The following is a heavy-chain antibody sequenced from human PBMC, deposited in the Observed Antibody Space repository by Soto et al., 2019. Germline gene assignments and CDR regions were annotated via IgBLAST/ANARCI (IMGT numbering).Heavy chain of an antibody. J-gene: IGHJ4*02. CDR2: ISGSGGST. V-gene: IGHV3-23*01. Sequence: GGSLRLSCAASGFTFSSYAMSWVRQAPGKGLEWVSAISGSGGSTYYADSVKGRFTISRDNSKNTLYLQMNSLRAEDTAVYYCAKDLLSVGGSPAYFDYWCQGTLVTVSS. CDR1: GFTFSSYA. CDR3: AKDLLSVGGSPAYFDY. D-gene: IGHD3-16*01.